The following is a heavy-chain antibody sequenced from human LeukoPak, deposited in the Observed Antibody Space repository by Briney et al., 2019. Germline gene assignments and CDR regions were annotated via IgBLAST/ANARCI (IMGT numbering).Heavy chain of an antibody. V-gene: IGHV4-59*01. D-gene: IGHD5-18*01. J-gene: IGHJ4*02. CDR2: IFYGGST. Sequence: PSETLSLTCTVSGGSNSSYYWNWIRQPPGKGLEWIGYIFYGGSTNYNPSLKSRVTISVDTSKNQFSLKLSSVTAADTAVYYCARGVYSYGYGFDYWGQGTLVTVSS. CDR3: ARGVYSYGYGFDY. CDR1: GGSNSSYY.